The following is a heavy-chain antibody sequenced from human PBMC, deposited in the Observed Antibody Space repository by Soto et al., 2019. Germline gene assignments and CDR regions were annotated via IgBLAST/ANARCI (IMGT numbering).Heavy chain of an antibody. CDR3: ARQWWTSSSWYIDY. J-gene: IGHJ4*02. CDR2: IYYSGST. D-gene: IGHD6-13*01. CDR1: GDSISSNNYY. Sequence: NPSETLSLTCTVSGDSISSNNYYWGWIRQPPGEGLEWIGSIYYSGSTFYNPSLKSRVTISVDTSKKQFSLNLSSVTAADTAVYYCARQWWTSSSWYIDYWGQGALVTVSS. V-gene: IGHV4-39*01.